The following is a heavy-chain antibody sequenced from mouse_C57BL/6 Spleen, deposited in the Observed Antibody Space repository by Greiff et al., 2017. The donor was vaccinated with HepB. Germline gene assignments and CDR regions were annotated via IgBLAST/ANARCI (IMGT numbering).Heavy chain of an antibody. V-gene: IGHV2-2*01. CDR2: IWSGGST. J-gene: IGHJ3*01. D-gene: IGHD2-2*01. Sequence: VQRVESGPGLVQPSQSLSITCTVSGFSLTSYGVHWVRQSPGKGLEWLGVIWSGGSTDYNAAFISRLSISKDNSKSQVFFKMNSLQADDTAIYYCARGDGYDAWFAYWGQGTLVTVSA. CDR1: GFSLTSYG. CDR3: ARGDGYDAWFAY.